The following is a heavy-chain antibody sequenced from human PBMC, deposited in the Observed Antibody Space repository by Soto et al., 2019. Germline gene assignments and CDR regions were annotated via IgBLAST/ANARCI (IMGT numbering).Heavy chain of an antibody. D-gene: IGHD2-8*01. V-gene: IGHV1-58*01. CDR3: AASSLYCTTTCVPTGVFDP. J-gene: IGHJ5*02. CDR2: IVVGSGNT. CDR1: GFTFSGSS. Sequence: SVKVFCKASGFTFSGSSVQWLRQARGQRLEWIGWIVVGSGNTNYAQKFQGRVTITRDMSTSTAYMELSNLRSEDTAVYYCAASSLYCTTTCVPTGVFDPWGQGTLVTVSS.